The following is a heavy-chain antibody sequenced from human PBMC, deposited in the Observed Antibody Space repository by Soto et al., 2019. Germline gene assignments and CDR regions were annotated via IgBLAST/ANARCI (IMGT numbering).Heavy chain of an antibody. J-gene: IGHJ4*02. D-gene: IGHD3-3*01. CDR3: ATDSNYDVSNSF. Sequence: QVQLVQSGAEVKKPGSSVRVSCKASGGTLNNYAINWVRQAPGQGLEWMGGILPVSAPPDYAQKFQGRVSITGDPSTRTVYMELSRLKSDDTAVYFCATDSNYDVSNSFCGQGTLVTVSS. CDR2: ILPVSAPP. CDR1: GGTLNNYA. V-gene: IGHV1-69*01.